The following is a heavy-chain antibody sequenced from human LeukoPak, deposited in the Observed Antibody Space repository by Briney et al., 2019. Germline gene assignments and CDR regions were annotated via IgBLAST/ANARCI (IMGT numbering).Heavy chain of an antibody. CDR2: ISSSSSYI. CDR1: GFTFSSYS. CDR3: ARDGPVNRGYCCSTSCPYYYYYMDV. Sequence: GGSLRLSCAASGFTFSSYSMNWVRQAPGKGLEGVSSISSSSSYIYYADSVKGRFTISRDNAKNSLYLQMNSLRAEDTAVYYCARDGPVNRGYCCSTSCPYYYYYMDVWGKGTTVTVSS. V-gene: IGHV3-21*01. J-gene: IGHJ6*03. D-gene: IGHD2-2*01.